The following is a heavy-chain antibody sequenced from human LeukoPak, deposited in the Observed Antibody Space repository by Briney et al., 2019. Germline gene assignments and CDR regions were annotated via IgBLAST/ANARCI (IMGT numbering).Heavy chain of an antibody. J-gene: IGHJ4*02. CDR3: ARENYFYGD. V-gene: IGHV4-61*02. CDR2: INASGST. CDR1: YDSISSGAYY. Sequence: SETLSLTCTVSYDSISSGAYYWTWIRQPAGRGLEWIGRINASGSTNYNPSLKSRVTISIDTSKNQFSLKLSSVTAADTAVYYCARENYFYGDWGQGTLVTVSS. D-gene: IGHD3-10*01.